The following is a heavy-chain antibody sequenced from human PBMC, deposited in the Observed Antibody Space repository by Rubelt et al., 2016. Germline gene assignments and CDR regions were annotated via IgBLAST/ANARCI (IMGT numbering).Heavy chain of an antibody. CDR2: ISAYNGNT. CDR3: ASPAYYYDSSGLDY. Sequence: QVQLVQSGAEVKKPGASVKVSCKASGYTFTSYGISWVRQAPGQGLEWMGWISAYNGNTNLARRLTGRCTMTTETSTSTAYMELSRLRSDDTAVYYCASPAYYYDSSGLDYWGQGTLVTVSS. V-gene: IGHV1-18*01. J-gene: IGHJ4*02. D-gene: IGHD3-22*01. CDR1: GYTFTSYG.